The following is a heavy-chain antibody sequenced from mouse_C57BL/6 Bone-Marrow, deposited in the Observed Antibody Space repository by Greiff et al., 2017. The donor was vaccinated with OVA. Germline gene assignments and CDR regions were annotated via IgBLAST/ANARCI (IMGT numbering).Heavy chain of an antibody. D-gene: IGHD1-1*02. Sequence: QVQLQQPGAELVKPGASVKLSCKASGYTFTSYWMHWVKQRPGQGLEWIGMIHPNSGSTNYNEKFKSKATLTVAKSSSTAYMQLSSLTSEDSAVYYCASALWSPFDYWGQGTTLTVSS. V-gene: IGHV1-64*01. J-gene: IGHJ2*01. CDR1: GYTFTSYW. CDR2: IHPNSGST. CDR3: ASALWSPFDY.